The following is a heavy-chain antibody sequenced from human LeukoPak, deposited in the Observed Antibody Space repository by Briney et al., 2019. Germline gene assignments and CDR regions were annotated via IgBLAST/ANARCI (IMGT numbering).Heavy chain of an antibody. V-gene: IGHV3-30*04. CDR1: GFTFSRYA. CDR2: VAYDGSNK. Sequence: GGSLRLSCTASGFTFSRYAMHWLRQAPGKGLEWVAVVAYDGSNKYPAYSLKGRFTISRDNAKNSPYLQMNSLRAEDTAVYYCAELGITMIGGVWGKGTTVTISS. D-gene: IGHD3-10*02. CDR3: AELGITMIGGV. J-gene: IGHJ6*04.